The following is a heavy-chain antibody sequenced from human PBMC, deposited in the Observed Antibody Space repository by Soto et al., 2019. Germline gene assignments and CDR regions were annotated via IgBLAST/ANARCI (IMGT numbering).Heavy chain of an antibody. V-gene: IGHV3-23*01. J-gene: IGHJ4*02. CDR1: GFTFSSYA. D-gene: IGHD1-26*01. CDR2: ISGSGVST. Sequence: GGSLRLSCAGSGFTFSSYAMSWVRQAPGKGLEWVSVISGSGVSTYYAGSVKGRFTTSRDNSKNTLYLQMNGLRAEDTAVYYCAKVAVGATVGYFDYWGPGTLVTVSS. CDR3: AKVAVGATVGYFDY.